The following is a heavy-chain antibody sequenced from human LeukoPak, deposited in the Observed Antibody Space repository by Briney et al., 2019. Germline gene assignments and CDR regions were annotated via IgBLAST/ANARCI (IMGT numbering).Heavy chain of an antibody. CDR2: INPNSGGT. CDR1: GYTFTGYY. D-gene: IGHD3-10*01. CDR3: ASTYGSGSYFPYYYGMDV. V-gene: IGHV1-2*02. J-gene: IGHJ6*02. Sequence: GASVKVSCKASGYTFTGYYMHWVRQAPGQGLEWMGWINPNSGGTNYAQKFQGRVTMTRDTSISTAYIELSRLRSDDTAVYYCASTYGSGSYFPYYYGMDVWGQGTTVTVSS.